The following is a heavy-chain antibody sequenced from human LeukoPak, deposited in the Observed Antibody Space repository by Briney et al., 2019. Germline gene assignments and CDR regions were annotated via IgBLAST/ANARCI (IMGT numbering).Heavy chain of an antibody. J-gene: IGHJ3*02. CDR2: ISDSAMTI. D-gene: IGHD3-9*01. Sequence: GGSLRLSRAASGFSLRDCSIHWVRQAPGKALEWVSYISDSAMTIHYADSVKGRFTISRDNAKNSLFLQMNSLRDEDTAVYYCTRDLLTGDLDEVFDIWGQGTMVTVSS. CDR1: GFSLRDCS. V-gene: IGHV3-48*02. CDR3: TRDLLTGDLDEVFDI.